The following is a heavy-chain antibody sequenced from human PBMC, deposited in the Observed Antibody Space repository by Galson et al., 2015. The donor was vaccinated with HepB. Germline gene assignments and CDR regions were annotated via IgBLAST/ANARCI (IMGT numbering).Heavy chain of an antibody. D-gene: IGHD4-23*01. CDR1: GFAFGSYW. CDR3: ASDWPYGGEGT. V-gene: IGHV3-7*01. J-gene: IGHJ4*02. Sequence: SLRLSCAASGFAFGSYWMTWVRQAPGKGLEWVANIKEDGSEKYYADSVKGRFTISRDNAENSLYLQMNSLRAEDTAVYYCASDWPYGGEGTWGQGTLVTVSS. CDR2: IKEDGSEK.